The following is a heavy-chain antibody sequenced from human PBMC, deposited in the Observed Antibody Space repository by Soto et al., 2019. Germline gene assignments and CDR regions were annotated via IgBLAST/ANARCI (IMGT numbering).Heavy chain of an antibody. CDR2: INAANGDT. Sequence: ASVKVTCKASGYTFTSYGIHWVRQAPGQRLEWMGWINAANGDTKYSPKFQGRVTITRDTSASTAYMELSSLRSEDTAVYYCVRRHVSATGIDWFDPWGQGTLVTVSS. D-gene: IGHD6-13*01. V-gene: IGHV1-3*01. J-gene: IGHJ5*02. CDR1: GYTFTSYG. CDR3: VRRHVSATGIDWFDP.